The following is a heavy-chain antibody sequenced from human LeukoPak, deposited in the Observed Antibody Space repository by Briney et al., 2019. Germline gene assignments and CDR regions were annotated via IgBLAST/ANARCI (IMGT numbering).Heavy chain of an antibody. CDR3: ARGVLDYSSGWYYFDY. Sequence: GGSLRLSCAASGFTFSSYGMHWVRQAPGKGLEWAAVIWYDGSNKYYADSVKGRFTISRDNSKNTLYLQMNSLRAEDTAVYYCARGVLDYSSGWYYFDYWGQGTLVTVSS. V-gene: IGHV3-33*01. J-gene: IGHJ4*02. CDR2: IWYDGSNK. D-gene: IGHD6-19*01. CDR1: GFTFSSYG.